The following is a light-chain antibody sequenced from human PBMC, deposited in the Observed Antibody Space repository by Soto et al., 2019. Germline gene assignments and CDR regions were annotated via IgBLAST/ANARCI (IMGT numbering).Light chain of an antibody. CDR3: SAWDDSLSGWV. V-gene: IGLV1-47*01. J-gene: IGLJ3*02. CDR2: RNN. Sequence: QSVLTQPPSASGTPVQRVTISCSGSSSNIVSNYVYWYQQLPGTAPKLLIYRNNQRPSGVPDRFSGSKSGTSASLAISGLRSEDEADYYCSAWDDSLSGWVFGGGTKLTVL. CDR1: SSNIVSNY.